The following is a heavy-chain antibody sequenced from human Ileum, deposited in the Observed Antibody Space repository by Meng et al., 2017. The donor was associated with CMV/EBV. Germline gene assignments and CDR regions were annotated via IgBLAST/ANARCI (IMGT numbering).Heavy chain of an antibody. V-gene: IGHV3-30*04. J-gene: IGHJ4*02. CDR2: ISGDGERS. CDR3: ARGQTGLYFDY. D-gene: IGHD3-9*01. CDR1: GFPFSSYS. Sequence: GGSLRLSCAASGFPFSSYSLHWVRQAPGKGLDWVAVISGDGERSWYGDSVKGRFTISRDNSKNTLFVQINSLRVEDTAVYYCARGQTGLYFDYWGQGTLVTVSS.